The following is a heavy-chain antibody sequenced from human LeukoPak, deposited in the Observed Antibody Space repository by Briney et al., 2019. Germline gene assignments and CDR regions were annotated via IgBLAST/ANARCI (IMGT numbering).Heavy chain of an antibody. Sequence: PGGSLRLSCAASGFTFSYYSMNWVRQAPGKGLEWISYISSSDTIFYADSVKGRFTISRDNPKNLLFLQINSLRVEDTAVYYCARETPRRGETRDGYRWGQGTLVTVSS. CDR1: GFTFSYYS. J-gene: IGHJ4*02. CDR3: ARETPRRGETRDGYR. V-gene: IGHV3-69-1*01. CDR2: ISSSDTI. D-gene: IGHD5-24*01.